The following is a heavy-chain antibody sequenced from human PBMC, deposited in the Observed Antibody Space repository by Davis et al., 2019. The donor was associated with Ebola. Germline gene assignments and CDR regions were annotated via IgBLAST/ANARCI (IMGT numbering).Heavy chain of an antibody. J-gene: IGHJ3*02. CDR3: ARDRPLGGRDAFDI. D-gene: IGHD3-16*01. CDR2: INPNSGGT. CDR1: GYTFTGYY. Sequence: ASVKVSCKASGYTFTGYYMHWVRQAPGQGLEWMGWINPNSGGTNYAQKFQGWVTMTRDTSISTAYMELSRLRSDDTAVYYCARDRPLGGRDAFDIWGQGTMVTVSS. V-gene: IGHV1-2*04.